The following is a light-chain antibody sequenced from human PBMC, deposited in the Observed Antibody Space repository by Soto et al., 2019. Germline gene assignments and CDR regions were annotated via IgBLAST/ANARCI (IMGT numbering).Light chain of an antibody. CDR3: QSYGDSLSGYV. CDR1: NSNIGAGYD. J-gene: IGLJ1*01. V-gene: IGLV1-40*01. Sequence: QSVLTQPASVSGAPGQRVTISCTGSNSNIGAGYDVHWYQHLPGTAPKLLIYGNSNRPSGVPDRFSGSKSGTSASLTITGLQAEDEADYSCQSYGDSLSGYVFGTGTKVTVL. CDR2: GNS.